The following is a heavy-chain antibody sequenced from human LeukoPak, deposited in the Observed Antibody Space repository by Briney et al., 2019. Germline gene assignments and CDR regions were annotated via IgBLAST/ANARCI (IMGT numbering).Heavy chain of an antibody. J-gene: IGHJ4*02. V-gene: IGHV3-30*02. CDR3: AKDRVGPFDY. Sequence: PGGSLRLSCAASGFTFSSYGMHWVRQAPGKGLEWVAFIRYDGSNKYYADSVKGRFTISRDNSKNTLYLQMNSLRAEDTAVYYCAKDRVGPFDYWGQGTLVTVSS. CDR1: GFTFSSYG. CDR2: IRYDGSNK. D-gene: IGHD1-26*01.